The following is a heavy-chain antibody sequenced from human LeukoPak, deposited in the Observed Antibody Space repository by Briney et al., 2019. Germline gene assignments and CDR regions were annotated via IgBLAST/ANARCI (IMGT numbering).Heavy chain of an antibody. CDR1: GYTFTSYG. CDR3: ARDLYSSRTNEAFVI. Sequence: ASVKVSCKASGYTFTSYGISWVRQAPGQGLEWMGWISAYNGNTNYAQKLQGRVTMTTDTSTSTAYMELRSLRSDDTAVYHCARDLYSSRTNEAFVIWGQGTMVTVSS. J-gene: IGHJ3*02. CDR2: ISAYNGNT. D-gene: IGHD6-13*01. V-gene: IGHV1-18*01.